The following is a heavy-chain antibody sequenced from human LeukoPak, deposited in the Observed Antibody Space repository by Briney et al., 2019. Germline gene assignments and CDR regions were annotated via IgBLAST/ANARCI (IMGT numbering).Heavy chain of an antibody. CDR2: MNPNSGNT. V-gene: IGHV1-8*01. Sequence: GASVKVSCKASGYTFTSYDINWVRQATGQGLEWMGWMNPNSGNTGYVLKFQGRVTMTRNTSISTAYMELSSLRSEDTAVYYCARVLPRRISGSYYEDYWGQGTLVTVSS. CDR1: GYTFTSYD. CDR3: ARVLPRRISGSYYEDY. D-gene: IGHD3-10*01. J-gene: IGHJ4*02.